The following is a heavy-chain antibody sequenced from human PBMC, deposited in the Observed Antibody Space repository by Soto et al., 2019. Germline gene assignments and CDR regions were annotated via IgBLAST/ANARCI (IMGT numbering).Heavy chain of an antibody. CDR2: IYYAGTT. D-gene: IGHD3-22*01. CDR1: GGSINSYY. Sequence: PSETLSLTCTVSGGSINSYYWSWIRQPPGKGLEFIGYIYYAGTTTYNPSLKSRVTISVDMSKNQFSLKLSSVTAADTAVYYCARLGGYYQALDSWGQGTLVTVSS. J-gene: IGHJ4*02. V-gene: IGHV4-59*08. CDR3: ARLGGYYQALDS.